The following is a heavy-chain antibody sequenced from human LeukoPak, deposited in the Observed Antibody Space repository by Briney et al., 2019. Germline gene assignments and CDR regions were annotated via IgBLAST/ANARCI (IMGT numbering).Heavy chain of an antibody. Sequence: GGSLRLSCAASGFTFSSYAMSWVRQAPGKGLEWVSAISGSGGSTYYADSVKGRSTISRDNSKNTLYLQMNSLRAEDTAVYYCTTVLAEDVLRYWGQGILVTVSS. CDR3: TTVLAEDVLRY. D-gene: IGHD2-15*01. J-gene: IGHJ4*02. V-gene: IGHV3-23*01. CDR1: GFTFSSYA. CDR2: ISGSGGST.